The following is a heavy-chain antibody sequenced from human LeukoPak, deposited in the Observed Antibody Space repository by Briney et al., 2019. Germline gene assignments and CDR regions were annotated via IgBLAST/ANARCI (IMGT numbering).Heavy chain of an antibody. CDR3: ARGSDFVWGSYRPYFDY. D-gene: IGHD3-16*02. CDR1: GFTFSDYY. J-gene: IGHJ4*02. CDR2: ISGSTSYI. Sequence: GGSLRLSCAASGFTFSDYYMSWIRQAPGKGLEWVSSISGSTSYIYYADSVRGRFTISRDNAKNSLYLQMNSLRPEDTAVYYCARGSDFVWGSYRPYFDYWGQGTLVTVSS. V-gene: IGHV3-11*06.